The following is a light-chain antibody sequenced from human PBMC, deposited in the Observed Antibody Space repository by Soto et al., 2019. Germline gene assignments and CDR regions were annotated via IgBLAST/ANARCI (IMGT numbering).Light chain of an antibody. CDR1: TSNVGSNF. CDR3: STWDATLSGRV. Sequence: QSVLAQPPSASGTPGQRVTISCSGSTSNVGSNFVSWYQQLPGTAPKLLIFSDTQRPSGVPDRGSGSKSATSASLAISGLRPEDEAVYYCSTWDATLSGRVFGGGTKLTVL. J-gene: IGLJ3*02. CDR2: SDT. V-gene: IGLV1-47*02.